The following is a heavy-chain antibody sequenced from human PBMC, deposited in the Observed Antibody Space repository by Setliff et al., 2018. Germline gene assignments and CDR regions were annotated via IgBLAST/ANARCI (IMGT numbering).Heavy chain of an antibody. D-gene: IGHD3-10*01. CDR2: INAGSGHT. J-gene: IGHJ5*02. Sequence: ASVKVSCKASGYTFTNYAMHWVRQAPGQRLEWMGWINAGSGHTKYSQEFQGRVTITRDTSASTAYMELSSLRSEDMAVYYCARGRRFGEYWFDPWGQGTPVTVSS. CDR1: GYTFTNYA. CDR3: ARGRRFGEYWFDP. V-gene: IGHV1-3*03.